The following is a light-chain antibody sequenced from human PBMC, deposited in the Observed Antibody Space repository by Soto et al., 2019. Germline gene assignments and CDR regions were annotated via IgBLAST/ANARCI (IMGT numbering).Light chain of an antibody. CDR1: SSDVGGYSY. V-gene: IGLV2-14*01. J-gene: IGLJ2*01. CDR3: SSFSSSSTLVV. CDR2: EVS. Sequence: QSARTQPASVSGSPGQSITISCTGTSSDVGGYSYVSWYQQHPGKAPKLMIYEVSNRPSGVSNRFSGSKSGNTASLTISGLQAEDEADYSCSSFSSSSTLVVFGGGTKLTVL.